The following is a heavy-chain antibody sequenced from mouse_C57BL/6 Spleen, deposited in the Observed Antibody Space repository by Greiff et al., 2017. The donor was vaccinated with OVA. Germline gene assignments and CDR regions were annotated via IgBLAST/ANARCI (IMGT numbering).Heavy chain of an antibody. V-gene: IGHV1-9*01. CDR3: ARGGN. CDR2: ILPGSGST. Sequence: VQLQQSGAELMKPGASVKLSCKATGYTFTGYWIEWVKQRPGHGLEWIGEILPGSGSTNYTEKFKGKATFTADTSSNTAYMQLSSLTTEDSAIYYCARGGNWGQGTTLTVSS. J-gene: IGHJ2*01. CDR1: GYTFTGYW.